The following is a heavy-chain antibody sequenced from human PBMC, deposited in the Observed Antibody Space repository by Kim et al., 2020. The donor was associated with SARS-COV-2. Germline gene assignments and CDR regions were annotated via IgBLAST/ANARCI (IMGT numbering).Heavy chain of an antibody. CDR1: GGSINTYY. CDR2: IYYTGST. CDR3: ARFTRYSAAWYLDY. V-gene: IGHV4-59*13. Sequence: SETLSLTCTVSGGSINTYYWSWVRQPPGKGLEWIAYIYYTGSTNYNPSLKSRATISVDTSKNEFSLRLTSVTAAGTAIYYCARFTRYSAAWYLDYWGHGTLVIVSS. J-gene: IGHJ4*01. D-gene: IGHD5-18*01.